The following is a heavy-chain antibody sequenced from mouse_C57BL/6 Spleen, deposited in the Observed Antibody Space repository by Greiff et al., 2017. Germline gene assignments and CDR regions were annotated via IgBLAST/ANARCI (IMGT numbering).Heavy chain of an antibody. CDR3: AERANWYWYCDV. J-gene: IGHJ1*03. Sequence: QVQLKESGPGLVAPSQSLSITCTVSGFSLTSYGVRWVRQPPGQGLEWLGVIGGDGSTHYHSALVSRLSISKDNSKSQVFLKLNSLHTDDTATYYCAERANWYWYCDVWGTGTTVTVSS. CDR1: GFSLTSYG. V-gene: IGHV2-3*01. D-gene: IGHD4-1*01. CDR2: IGGDGST.